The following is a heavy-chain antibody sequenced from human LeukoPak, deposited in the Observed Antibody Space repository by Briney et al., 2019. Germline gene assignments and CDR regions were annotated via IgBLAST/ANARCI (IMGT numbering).Heavy chain of an antibody. CDR2: IYPGDSDT. CDR1: GYSFTSYW. Sequence: GGSLKISSKGSGYSFTSYWIGWVRPMPGKGLEWMGIIYPGDSDTRYSPSFQGQVTISAAKSISTAYLQWSSLKASDTAMYYWAATYCSSTSCRDAFDIWGQGTMVTVSS. J-gene: IGHJ3*02. D-gene: IGHD2-2*01. CDR3: AATYCSSTSCRDAFDI. V-gene: IGHV5-51*01.